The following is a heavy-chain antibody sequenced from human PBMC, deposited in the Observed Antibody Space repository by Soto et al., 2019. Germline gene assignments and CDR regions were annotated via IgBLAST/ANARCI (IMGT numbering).Heavy chain of an antibody. V-gene: IGHV1-2*02. J-gene: IGHJ5*02. CDR3: ARVGSSSSLWFDP. D-gene: IGHD6-6*01. Sequence: ASVKVSCKASGYTFTGYYMHWVRQAPGQGLEWMGWINPNSGGTNYAQKFQGRVTMTRDTSISTAYMELSRLRSDDTAVYYCARVGSSSSLWFDPWGQGALVTVSS. CDR1: GYTFTGYY. CDR2: INPNSGGT.